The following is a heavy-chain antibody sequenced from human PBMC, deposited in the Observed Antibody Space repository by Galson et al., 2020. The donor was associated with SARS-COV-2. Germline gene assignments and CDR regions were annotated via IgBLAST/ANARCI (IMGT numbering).Heavy chain of an antibody. CDR3: TTINY. CDR1: GFTFSGAV. Sequence: GGSLRLACAASGFTFSGAVIHWVRQASGKGLVWVRRIRTSANSYATGYAATVKGRFIISRDDSKKTAYLQMNSLKTEDTAVYYCTTINYWGQGTLVTVSS. J-gene: IGHJ4*02. V-gene: IGHV3-73*01. CDR2: IRTSANSYAT.